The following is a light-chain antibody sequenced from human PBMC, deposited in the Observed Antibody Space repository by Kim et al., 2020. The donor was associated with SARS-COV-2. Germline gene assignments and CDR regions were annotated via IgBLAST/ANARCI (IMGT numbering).Light chain of an antibody. V-gene: IGKV3-20*01. Sequence: EIVLTQSPGTLSLSPGERATLSCRASQTVGRDYLGWYQQKPGQAPRLVIYDAYNRATGIPDRFSGSVSGTDFTLTISRVEPEDFAVFYCHQYAASPLTFGGGTKVDIK. CDR3: HQYAASPLT. CDR1: QTVGRDY. J-gene: IGKJ4*01. CDR2: DAY.